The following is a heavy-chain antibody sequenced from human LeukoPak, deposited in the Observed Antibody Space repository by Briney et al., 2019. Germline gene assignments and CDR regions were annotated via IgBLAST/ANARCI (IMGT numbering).Heavy chain of an antibody. D-gene: IGHD2-15*01. V-gene: IGHV1-18*01. J-gene: IGHJ4*02. Sequence: ASVKVSCKASGYTFTSYGISWVRQAPGQGLEWMGWISACNGNTNYAQKFQGWVTMTRDTSISTAYMELSRLRSDDTAVYYCATNLYCSGGSCYGRDLIALDYWGQGTLVTVSS. CDR1: GYTFTSYG. CDR2: ISACNGNT. CDR3: ATNLYCSGGSCYGRDLIALDY.